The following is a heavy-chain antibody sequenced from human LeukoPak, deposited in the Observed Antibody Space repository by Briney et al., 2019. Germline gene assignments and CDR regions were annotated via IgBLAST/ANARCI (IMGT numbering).Heavy chain of an antibody. D-gene: IGHD3-10*01. V-gene: IGHV3-30*18. J-gene: IGHJ6*02. Sequence: GGSLRLSGAASGFTFSSYGMHWVRQAPGKGLEWVAVISYDGSNKYYADSVKGRFTIFRDNSKNTLYQQMNSLRAEDTAVYYCAKEIVTMVRGVMRSYYYYGMDVWGQGTTVTVSS. CDR2: ISYDGSNK. CDR1: GFTFSSYG. CDR3: AKEIVTMVRGVMRSYYYYGMDV.